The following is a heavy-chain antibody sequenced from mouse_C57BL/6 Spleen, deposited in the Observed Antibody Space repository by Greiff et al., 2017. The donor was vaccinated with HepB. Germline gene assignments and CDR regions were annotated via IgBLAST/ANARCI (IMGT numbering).Heavy chain of an antibody. CDR1: GYTFTSYW. CDR3: AGDYGLYYFDY. J-gene: IGHJ2*01. Sequence: QVQLQQPGAELVKPGASVKLSCKASGYTFTSYWMHWVKQRPGQGLEWIGMIHPNSGSTNYNEKFKSKATLNVDKSSSTAYMQLSSLTSEDSAVYYCAGDYGLYYFDYWGQGTTLTVSS. V-gene: IGHV1-64*01. D-gene: IGHD1-2*01. CDR2: IHPNSGST.